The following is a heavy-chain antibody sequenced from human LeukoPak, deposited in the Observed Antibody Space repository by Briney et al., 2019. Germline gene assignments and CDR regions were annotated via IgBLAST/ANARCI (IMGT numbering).Heavy chain of an antibody. CDR3: ARAISAGSTSGDFFDY. D-gene: IGHD6-6*01. J-gene: IGHJ4*02. Sequence: GGSLRLSCAASGFTFDDYGMSWVRQAPGKGLEWVSGINWNGGSTGYADSVKGRFTISRDNAKNSLYLQMNSLRAEDTALYYCARAISAGSTSGDFFDYWGQGTLVTVSS. V-gene: IGHV3-20*04. CDR1: GFTFDDYG. CDR2: INWNGGST.